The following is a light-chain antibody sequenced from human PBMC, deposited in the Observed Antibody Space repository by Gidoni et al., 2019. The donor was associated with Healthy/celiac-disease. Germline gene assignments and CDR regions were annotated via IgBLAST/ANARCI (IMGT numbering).Light chain of an antibody. Sequence: EIVLTQSPGTLSLSPGERATLSCRASQSVSSSYLAWYQQKPGQAPRLLIYGASSSTGIPDRFSGSGSGTDFTLTISRLEPEDFAVYYCQQYGSSPATFXQXTKVEIK. CDR1: QSVSSSY. CDR2: GAS. CDR3: QQYGSSPAT. J-gene: IGKJ1*01. V-gene: IGKV3-20*01.